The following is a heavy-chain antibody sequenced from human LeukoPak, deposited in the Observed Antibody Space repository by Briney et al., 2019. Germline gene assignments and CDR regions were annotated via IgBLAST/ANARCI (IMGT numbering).Heavy chain of an antibody. CDR2: INHSGST. CDR1: GGSFSGYY. CDR3: ARGSEEDSSGYEFDY. D-gene: IGHD3-22*01. V-gene: IGHV4-34*01. J-gene: IGHJ4*02. Sequence: SETLSLTCAVYGGSFSGYYRSWIRQPPGKGLEWIGEINHSGSTNYNPSLKSRVTISVDTSKNQFSLKLSSVTAADTAVYYCARGSEEDSSGYEFDYWGQGTLVTVSS.